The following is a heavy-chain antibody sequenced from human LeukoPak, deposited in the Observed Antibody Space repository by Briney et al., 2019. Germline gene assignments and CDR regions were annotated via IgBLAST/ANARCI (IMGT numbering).Heavy chain of an antibody. CDR2: IHYSGST. V-gene: IGHV4-39*07. D-gene: IGHD4-11*01. CDR1: GGSISSSSYY. Sequence: SETLSLTCTVSGGSISSSSYYWGWIRQPPGKGLEWIGSIHYSGSTYHNPSLKSRVTISADTSKNQFSLKLSSVTAADTAVYYCARLYSNYYFDYWGQGTLVTVSS. J-gene: IGHJ4*02. CDR3: ARLYSNYYFDY.